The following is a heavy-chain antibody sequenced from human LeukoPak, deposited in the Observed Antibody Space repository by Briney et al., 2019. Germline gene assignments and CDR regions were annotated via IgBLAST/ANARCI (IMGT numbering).Heavy chain of an antibody. D-gene: IGHD5-18*01. CDR1: GGTFSSYA. V-gene: IGHV1-69*05. J-gene: IGHJ4*02. CDR3: ARDRYSYGYFDY. CDR2: IIPTFGTA. Sequence: GASVKVSCKASGGTFSSYAISWVRQAPGQGLEWMGRIIPTFGTANYAQKFQGRVTITTDESTSTAYMELSSLRSEDTAVYYCARDRYSYGYFDYWGQGTLVTVSS.